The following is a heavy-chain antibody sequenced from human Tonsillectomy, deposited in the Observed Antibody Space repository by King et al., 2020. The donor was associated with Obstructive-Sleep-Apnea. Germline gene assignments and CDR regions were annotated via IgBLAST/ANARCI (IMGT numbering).Heavy chain of an antibody. D-gene: IGHD4/OR15-4a*01. CDR2: MNPNSGNT. J-gene: IGHJ4*02. V-gene: IGHV1-8*01. Sequence: QLVQSGAEVKKPGASVKVSCKASGYTFTSYDINWLRQATGQGLEWMGWMNPNSGNTGYAQNFQGRVTMTRNTSISTAYMELNSLGSEDTAVYYCARGVSYTTIVTRADYWGQGTLVTVSS. CDR3: ARGVSYTTIVTRADY. CDR1: GYTFTSYD.